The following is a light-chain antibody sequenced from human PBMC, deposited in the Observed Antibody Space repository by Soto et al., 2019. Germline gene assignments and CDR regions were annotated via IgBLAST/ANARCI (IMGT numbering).Light chain of an antibody. CDR1: SSDVGSYNL. V-gene: IGLV2-14*02. J-gene: IGLJ2*01. CDR2: EVS. Sequence: QSALTQPASVSGSPGQSTTISCTGTSSDVGSYNLVSWYQQHPGKAPKLMIYEVSNRPSGVSNRFSGSKSGNTASLTISGLQAEDEADYYCSSYTSSSTPVLFGGGTKLTVL. CDR3: SSYTSSSTPVL.